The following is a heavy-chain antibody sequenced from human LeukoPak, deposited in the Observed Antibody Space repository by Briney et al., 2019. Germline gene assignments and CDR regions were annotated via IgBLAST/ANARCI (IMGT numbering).Heavy chain of an antibody. CDR3: TSYRGRMDD. V-gene: IGHV3-15*01. J-gene: IGHJ4*02. D-gene: IGHD1-1*01. CDR1: GFTFSNAW. Sequence: GGSLRLSCAASGFTFSNAWMGWVRQAPGKGLEWVGRIKSKNDGGTADYAAPVKGRFTISRDDSKNTLCLQMNSLKTEDTAIYYCTSYRGRMDDWGQGTLVTVSS. CDR2: IKSKNDGGTA.